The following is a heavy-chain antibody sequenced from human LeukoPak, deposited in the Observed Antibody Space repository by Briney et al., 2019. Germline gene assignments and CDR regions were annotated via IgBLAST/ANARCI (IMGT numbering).Heavy chain of an antibody. D-gene: IGHD6-13*01. Sequence: PGGTLRLSCAASGFTFSNYWMSWVRQAPGKGREWVANIKHDGSETHYVASVKGRFTIPRDNAKKSLDLQMHSLRAEDTAVYYCARIIEGEQLALDCWGQGPLVTVSS. V-gene: IGHV3-7*04. CDR1: GFTFSNYW. CDR3: ARIIEGEQLALDC. CDR2: IKHDGSET. J-gene: IGHJ4*02.